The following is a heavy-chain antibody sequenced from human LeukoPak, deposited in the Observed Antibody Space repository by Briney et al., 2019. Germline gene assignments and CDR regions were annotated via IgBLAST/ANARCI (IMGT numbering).Heavy chain of an antibody. CDR1: GFTFSDYS. V-gene: IGHV3-48*02. Sequence: PGGSLRLSCAVSGFTFSDYSMNWVRQAPGKGLEWVSYIGANSATYNADSVKGRFTISRDNAQNSLSLQMNSLRDDDTAVYYCAREGYYGAFDIWGQGTMVTVSS. D-gene: IGHD3-10*01. CDR3: AREGYYGAFDI. J-gene: IGHJ3*02. CDR2: IGANSAT.